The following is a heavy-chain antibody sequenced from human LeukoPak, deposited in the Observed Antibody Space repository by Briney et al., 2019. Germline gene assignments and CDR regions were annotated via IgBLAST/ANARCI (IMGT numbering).Heavy chain of an antibody. CDR1: GVSISSSDCY. CDR2: IYFSGTN. D-gene: IGHD6-13*01. Sequence: SETLSLTCTVSGVSISSSDCYWGWIPQPPGQGLEWIVNIYFSGTNYYNPALKSRVTISVDASRNQFFLKIRSVTAADTAIYYSARPYASSWYQAAMDYWGQGTLVTVSS. V-gene: IGHV4-39*01. CDR3: ARPYASSWYQAAMDY. J-gene: IGHJ4*02.